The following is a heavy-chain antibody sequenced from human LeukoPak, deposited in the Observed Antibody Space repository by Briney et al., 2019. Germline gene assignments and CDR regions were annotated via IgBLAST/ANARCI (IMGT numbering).Heavy chain of an antibody. CDR3: ARISMVRGVNYGMDV. CDR1: GFTFSPYT. CDR2: ISSSSSTI. V-gene: IGHV3-48*04. D-gene: IGHD3-10*01. J-gene: IGHJ6*02. Sequence: GGSLRLSCAASGFTFSPYTMNWVRQAPGKGLEWVSYISSSSSTIYYADSVKGRFTISRDNAKNSLYLQMNSLRAEDTAVYYCARISMVRGVNYGMDVWGQGTTVTVSS.